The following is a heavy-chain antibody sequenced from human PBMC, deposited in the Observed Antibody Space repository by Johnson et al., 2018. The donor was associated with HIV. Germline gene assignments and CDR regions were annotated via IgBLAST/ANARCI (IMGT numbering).Heavy chain of an antibody. CDR2: ISGSGGST. D-gene: IGHD3-10*01. CDR3: TRVSFGEGAFDI. Sequence: EQLVESGGGLVQPGGSLRLSCAASGFTFSSYAMSWVRQAPGKGLEWVSAISGSGGSTYYADSVKGRFTISRDNSKNTLYLQMNSLRAEDTAVYYCTRVSFGEGAFDIWGHGTMVTVSS. CDR1: GFTFSSYA. J-gene: IGHJ3*02. V-gene: IGHV3-23*04.